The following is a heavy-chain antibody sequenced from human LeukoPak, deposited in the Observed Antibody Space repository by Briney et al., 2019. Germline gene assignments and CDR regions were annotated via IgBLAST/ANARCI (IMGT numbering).Heavy chain of an antibody. CDR2: IKSKTDGGTT. CDR3: TTGISSYCSGGSRYVDY. D-gene: IGHD2-15*01. J-gene: IGHJ4*02. Sequence: PGGSLRLSCAASGFTFSNAWMSWVRQAPGKGLEWVGRIKSKTDGGTTDYAAPVKGRFTISRDDSKNTLYLQMNSLKTEDTAVYYCTTGISSYCSGGSRYVDYWGQGTLVTVSS. CDR1: GFTFSNAW. V-gene: IGHV3-15*01.